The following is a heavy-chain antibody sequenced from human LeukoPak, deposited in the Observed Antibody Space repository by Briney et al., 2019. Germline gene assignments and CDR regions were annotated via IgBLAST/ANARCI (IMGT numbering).Heavy chain of an antibody. Sequence: GRSLRLSCAASGFTFSSNWMHWGRQAPGKGLVWVSRLKSDGSGTRYADSVKGRFTISRDNAKNTLYLQMNSLRAEDTAVYYCVRSQNYYDSSGSFADAFDIWGQGTMVTVSS. CDR1: GFTFSSNW. CDR3: VRSQNYYDSSGSFADAFDI. V-gene: IGHV3-74*01. CDR2: LKSDGSGT. D-gene: IGHD3-22*01. J-gene: IGHJ3*02.